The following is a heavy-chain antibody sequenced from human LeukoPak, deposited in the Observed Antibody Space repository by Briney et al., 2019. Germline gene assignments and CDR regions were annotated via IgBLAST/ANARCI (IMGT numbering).Heavy chain of an antibody. CDR2: INSDGSST. CDR1: GFTFSSYW. Sequence: PGGSLTLSCAASGFTFSSYWMHWVRQAPGKGMVWVSRINSDGSSTSYADSVKGRFTISRDNAKNTLYLQMNSRRAEDTAVYYWARGPEEVPAAMPQMDVWGKGTTVTVSS. J-gene: IGHJ6*04. CDR3: ARGPEEVPAAMPQMDV. D-gene: IGHD2-2*01. V-gene: IGHV3-74*01.